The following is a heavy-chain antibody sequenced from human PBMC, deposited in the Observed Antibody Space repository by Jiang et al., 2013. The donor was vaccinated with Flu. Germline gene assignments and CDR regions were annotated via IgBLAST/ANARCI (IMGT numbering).Heavy chain of an antibody. Sequence: GSGLVKPSETLSLTCNVSGGSISGTSYYWVWVRSPQGRAGVDWGCLFGADTYYNPSLKSRVTISKDTSNNQFSLKLSSVTAADTAVYYCASSGIASGPRYNYWGQGTLVTVS. CDR3: ASSGIASGPRYNY. CDR1: GGSISGTSYY. D-gene: IGHD6-19*01. J-gene: IGHJ4*02. V-gene: IGHV4-39*01. CDR2: LFGADT.